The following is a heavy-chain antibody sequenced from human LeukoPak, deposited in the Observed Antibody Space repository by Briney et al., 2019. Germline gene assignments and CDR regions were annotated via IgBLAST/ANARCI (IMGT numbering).Heavy chain of an antibody. CDR3: ARDREFCISTSCYKPLDY. Sequence: QPGGSLRLSCAASGFTLSSFWMHWVRQAPGEGLVWVSRINTDGSSTTYADSVKGRFTISRDNAKNTLYLQMNSLRAEDTAVYYCARDREFCISTSCYKPLDYWGQGTLVTVSS. CDR1: GFTLSSFW. CDR2: INTDGSST. D-gene: IGHD2-2*02. J-gene: IGHJ4*02. V-gene: IGHV3-74*01.